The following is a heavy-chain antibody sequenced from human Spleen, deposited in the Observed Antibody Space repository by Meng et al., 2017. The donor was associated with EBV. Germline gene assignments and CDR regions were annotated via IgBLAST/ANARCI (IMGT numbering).Heavy chain of an antibody. CDR1: GYTFNTYG. CDR3: ARDTVVGALKPLDY. Sequence: VHLVQHGPGGKKPGASGKVSCKTSGYTFNTYGFSWVRQAPGQGLEWMGWISAYNGNTDYAQKFQGRLIMTTDTSTSTAYMELKNLRSDDTAVYYCARDTVVGALKPLDYWGQGTLVTVSS. D-gene: IGHD2-15*01. CDR2: ISAYNGNT. V-gene: IGHV1-18*01. J-gene: IGHJ4*02.